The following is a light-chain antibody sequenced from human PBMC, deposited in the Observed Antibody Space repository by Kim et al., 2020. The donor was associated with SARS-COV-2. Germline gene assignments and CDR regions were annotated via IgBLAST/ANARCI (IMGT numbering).Light chain of an antibody. Sequence: SYELTQRPSVSVSPGQTASITCSGDKLGDKYACWYQQKPGQSPVLVIYQDNKRPSGIPERFSGSNSGNTATLTISGTQAMDEADYYCQAWDSSTGVFGTG. CDR2: QDN. CDR3: QAWDSSTGV. CDR1: KLGDKY. V-gene: IGLV3-1*01. J-gene: IGLJ1*01.